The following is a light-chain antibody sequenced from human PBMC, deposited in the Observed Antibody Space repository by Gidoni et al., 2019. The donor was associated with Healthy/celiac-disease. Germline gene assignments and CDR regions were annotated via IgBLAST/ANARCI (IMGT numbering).Light chain of an antibody. CDR2: WAS. J-gene: IGKJ4*01. CDR3: QQYYSTPRALT. CDR1: QSVLYSSNNKNY. V-gene: IGKV4-1*01. Sequence: DIVMTQSPDSLAVSLGERATINCKSSQSVLYSSNNKNYLAWYQQKPGQPPKLLIYWASTRESGVPARFSGSGSGTDFTLTISSLQAEDVAVYYCQQYYSTPRALTFGGGTKVEIK.